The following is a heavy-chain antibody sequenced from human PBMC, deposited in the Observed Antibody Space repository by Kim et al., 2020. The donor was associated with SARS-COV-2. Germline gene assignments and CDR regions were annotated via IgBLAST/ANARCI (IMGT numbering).Heavy chain of an antibody. CDR3: AKGDSSGYMELGFDY. D-gene: IGHD3-22*01. V-gene: IGHV3-33*06. CDR1: GFTFSSYG. Sequence: GGSLRLSCAASGFTFSSYGMHWVRQAPGKGLEWVAVIWYDGSNKYYADSVKGRFTISRDNSKNTLYLQMNSLRAEDTAVYYCAKGDSSGYMELGFDYWGQGTLVTVSS. CDR2: IWYDGSNK. J-gene: IGHJ4*02.